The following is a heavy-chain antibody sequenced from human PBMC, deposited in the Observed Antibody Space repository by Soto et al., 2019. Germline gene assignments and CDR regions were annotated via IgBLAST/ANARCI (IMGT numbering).Heavy chain of an antibody. CDR2: ISAYNGNT. J-gene: IGHJ4*02. D-gene: IGHD3-16*01. Sequence: QVQLVQSGAEVKKPGASVKVSCKASGYTFTVYGVSWVRQAPGQGLQWMGWISAYNGNTHYAQKLQGRVTVTTDTSTSTAYMELRSLRSDDTAVYYCARESSMRGRDYWGQGTLVTVSS. CDR1: GYTFTVYG. V-gene: IGHV1-18*01. CDR3: ARESSMRGRDY.